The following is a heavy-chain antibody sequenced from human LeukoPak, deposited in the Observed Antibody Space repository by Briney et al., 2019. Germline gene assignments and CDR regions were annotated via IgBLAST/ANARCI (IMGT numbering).Heavy chain of an antibody. V-gene: IGHV3-23*01. Sequence: RGCLRLSCVPSGFTFSSYAMSWVRQAPGKGLEWVSAIIGSGGSTYYADSVKGRFTISRDNSKNTLYLQMNSLRAEDTAVYYCAKDPLFASDSRVDWGQGTLVTVSS. CDR3: AKDPLFASDSRVD. D-gene: IGHD2-21*01. J-gene: IGHJ4*02. CDR1: GFTFSSYA. CDR2: IIGSGGST.